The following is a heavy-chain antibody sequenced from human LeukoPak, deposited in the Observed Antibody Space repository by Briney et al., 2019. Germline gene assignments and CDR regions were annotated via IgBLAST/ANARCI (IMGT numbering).Heavy chain of an antibody. Sequence: PGGSLRLSCAASGFTFSSYGMHWVRQAPGKGLEWVAYIQYDGSNEQYAHSVKGRFRISRDSSKNILYLQMNSLRAEDTAVYYCARVTGYMIEDYFDYWGQGTLVTVSS. V-gene: IGHV3-30*02. J-gene: IGHJ4*02. CDR3: ARVTGYMIEDYFDY. D-gene: IGHD3-22*01. CDR2: IQYDGSNE. CDR1: GFTFSSYG.